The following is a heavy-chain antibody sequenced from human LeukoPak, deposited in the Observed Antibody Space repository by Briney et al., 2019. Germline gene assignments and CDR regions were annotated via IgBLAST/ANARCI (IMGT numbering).Heavy chain of an antibody. CDR3: ARGEYGDYAIDY. Sequence: PGGSLRLSCAASGFTFSSYSMNWVRQAPGKGLEWVSSISSSSSYIHYADSVKGRFTISRDNAKNSLYLQMNSLRAEDTAVYYCARGEYGDYAIDYWGQGTLVTVSS. CDR2: ISSSSSYI. J-gene: IGHJ4*02. V-gene: IGHV3-21*01. D-gene: IGHD4-17*01. CDR1: GFTFSSYS.